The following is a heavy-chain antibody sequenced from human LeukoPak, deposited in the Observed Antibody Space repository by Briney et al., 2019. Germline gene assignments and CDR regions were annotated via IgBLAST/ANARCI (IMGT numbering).Heavy chain of an antibody. CDR3: ARSGSGWYHPVDY. Sequence: SETLSLTCTVSGGSISSYYWSWIRQPPGKGLEWIGYIYYSGSTNYNPSLKSRVTISVDTSKNQFSLKLSSVTAADTAVYYCARSGSGWYHPVDYWGQGTLVTVSS. D-gene: IGHD6-13*01. J-gene: IGHJ4*02. CDR2: IYYSGST. CDR1: GGSISSYY. V-gene: IGHV4-59*08.